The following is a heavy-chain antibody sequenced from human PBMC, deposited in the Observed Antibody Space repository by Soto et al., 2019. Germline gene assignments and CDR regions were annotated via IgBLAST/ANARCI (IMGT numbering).Heavy chain of an antibody. V-gene: IGHV3-74*01. CDR3: AIRASYYDSSGYFAY. CDR1: GFTFSSYW. D-gene: IGHD3-22*01. Sequence: QPGGSLRLSCAASGFTFSSYWMHWVRQAPGKGLVWVSRINSDGSSTSYADSVKGRFTISRDNAKNTLYLQMNSLRAEDTAVYYCAIRASYYDSSGYFAYWGQGTLVTVSS. CDR2: INSDGSST. J-gene: IGHJ4*02.